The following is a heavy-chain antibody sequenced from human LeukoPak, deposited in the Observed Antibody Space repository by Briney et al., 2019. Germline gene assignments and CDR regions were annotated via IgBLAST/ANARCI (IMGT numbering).Heavy chain of an antibody. J-gene: IGHJ4*02. D-gene: IGHD6-13*01. CDR3: VRDQQQLGQHNFDY. V-gene: IGHV3-48*01. Sequence: GGSLRLSCAASGLTFSSYSVNWVRQAPGKGLEWVSYISSSSSTIYYADSVKGRFTISRDNAKNSLYLQMNSLRAEDTAVYYCVRDQQQLGQHNFDYWGQGTLVTVSS. CDR1: GLTFSSYS. CDR2: ISSSSSTI.